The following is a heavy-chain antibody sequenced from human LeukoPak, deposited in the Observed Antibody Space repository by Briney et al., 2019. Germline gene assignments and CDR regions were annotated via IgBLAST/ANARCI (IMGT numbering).Heavy chain of an antibody. CDR2: IYPGDSDT. CDR3: ARHLGGGGSSSYEFDY. CDR1: GYSFTSYW. J-gene: IGHJ4*02. D-gene: IGHD6-13*01. V-gene: IGHV5-51*01. Sequence: GESLKISCKGSGYSFTSYWIGWVRQMPGKGLEWMGIIYPGDSDTRYSPSFQGQVTISADKSISTAYLQWSSLKASDTAMYYCARHLGGGGSSSYEFDYWGQGTLVTVSS.